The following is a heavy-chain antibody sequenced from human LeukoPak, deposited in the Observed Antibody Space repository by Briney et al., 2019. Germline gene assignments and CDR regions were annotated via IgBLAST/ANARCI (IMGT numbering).Heavy chain of an antibody. V-gene: IGHV4-59*01. J-gene: IGHJ4*02. CDR3: ATSEYFVTGFGYFDY. CDR1: GDSISSYY. CDR2: ISYSGST. Sequence: SETLSLTCTVSGDSISSYYWSWIRQPPGKGLEWIEYISYSGSTNYNPSLTTRVTISVDTSKNQFSLKLRSVTAADTAVYFCATSEYFVTGFGYFDYWGQGTVVTVSS. D-gene: IGHD3/OR15-3a*01.